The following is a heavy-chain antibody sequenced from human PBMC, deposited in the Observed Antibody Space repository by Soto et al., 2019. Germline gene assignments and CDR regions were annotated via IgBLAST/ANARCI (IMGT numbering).Heavy chain of an antibody. CDR3: TRDREVGARNMI. V-gene: IGHV3-49*05. J-gene: IGHJ3*02. CDR2: IRSKAYGGTT. Sequence: EVQLVESGGGLVKPGRSLRLSCTASGFTFGDYAMSWFRQAPGKGLGWVGFIRSKAYGGTTEYAASVKGRFTISRDDSKSIAYLQMNSLKTEDTAVYYCTRDREVGARNMIWGQGTMVTVSS. D-gene: IGHD1-26*01. CDR1: GFTFGDYA.